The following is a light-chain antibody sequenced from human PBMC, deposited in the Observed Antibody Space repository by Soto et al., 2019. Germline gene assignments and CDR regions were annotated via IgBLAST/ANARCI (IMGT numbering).Light chain of an antibody. J-gene: IGKJ1*01. CDR1: QSISSY. V-gene: IGKV1-39*01. CDR3: QQYNSYSRT. Sequence: DIQMTQSPSSLSASVGDRVTITCRASQSISSYLNWYQQKPGKAPKLLIYGASSLESGVPSRFSGSGSGTDFTLTISSLQPDDFATYYCQQYNSYSRTFGQGTKVDI. CDR2: GAS.